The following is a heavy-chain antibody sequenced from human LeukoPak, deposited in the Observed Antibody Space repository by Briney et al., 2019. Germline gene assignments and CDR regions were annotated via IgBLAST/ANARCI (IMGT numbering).Heavy chain of an antibody. CDR1: GVTFSSYG. J-gene: IGHJ4*02. V-gene: IGHV3-30*03. Sequence: GGSLRLSCAASGVTFSSYGMHWVRQAPGKGLEWVAVISYDGSNKYYADSVKGRFTISRDNSKNTLYLQMNSLRAEDTAVYYCATLFSPDYWGQGTLVTVSS. CDR3: ATLFSPDY. CDR2: ISYDGSNK.